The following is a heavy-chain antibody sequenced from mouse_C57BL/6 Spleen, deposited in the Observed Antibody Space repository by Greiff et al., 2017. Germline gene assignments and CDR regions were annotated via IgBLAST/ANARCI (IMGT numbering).Heavy chain of an antibody. Sequence: EVKLMGSGPGLVKPSQSLSLTCSVTGYSITSGYYWNWIRQFPGNKLEWMGYISYDGSNNYNPSLKNRISITRDTSKNQFFLKLNSVTTEDTATYYCAREGYYGSSPYFDVWGTGTTVTVSS. D-gene: IGHD1-1*01. V-gene: IGHV3-6*01. J-gene: IGHJ1*03. CDR3: AREGYYGSSPYFDV. CDR2: ISYDGSN. CDR1: GYSITSGYY.